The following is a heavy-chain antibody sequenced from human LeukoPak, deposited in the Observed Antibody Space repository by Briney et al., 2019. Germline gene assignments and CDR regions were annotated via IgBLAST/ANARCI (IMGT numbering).Heavy chain of an antibody. Sequence: PGGSLRLSCAASGFTVSSNYMSWVRQAAGKGLEWVSVIYSGGSTYYADSVKGRFTISRDNSKNTLYLQMNSLRAEDTAVYYCARDSEWGDHDAFDIWGQGTMVTVSS. CDR3: ARDSEWGDHDAFDI. J-gene: IGHJ3*02. CDR2: IYSGGST. V-gene: IGHV3-66*01. D-gene: IGHD1-26*01. CDR1: GFTVSSNY.